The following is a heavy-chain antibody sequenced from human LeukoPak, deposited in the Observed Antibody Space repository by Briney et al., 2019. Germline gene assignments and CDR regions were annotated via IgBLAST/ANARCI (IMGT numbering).Heavy chain of an antibody. CDR1: GASISNYY. J-gene: IGHJ4*02. Sequence: SETLSLTCTVSGASISNYYWSWSRQPPGKGLECIGYVSYSGRTNHNPSLKSRVTISADTSKNQFSLKLTSVTAADTAMYYCSTTNRGWFGVGDYWGQGTLVTVSS. V-gene: IGHV4-59*08. CDR2: VSYSGRT. D-gene: IGHD3-10*01. CDR3: STTNRGWFGVGDY.